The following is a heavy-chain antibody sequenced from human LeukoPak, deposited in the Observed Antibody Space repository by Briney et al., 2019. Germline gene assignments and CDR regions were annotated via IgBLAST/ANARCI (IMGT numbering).Heavy chain of an antibody. V-gene: IGHV1-8*01. CDR3: AKDRDSGYDLGY. CDR1: GYTFTSYD. D-gene: IGHD5-12*01. CDR2: MNPNSGNT. Sequence: ASVKVSCKASGYTFTSYDINWVRQATGQGLEWMGWMNPNSGNTGYAQKFQGRVTMTRNTSISTAYMELSSLRSEDTAVYYCAKDRDSGYDLGYWGQGTLVTVSS. J-gene: IGHJ4*02.